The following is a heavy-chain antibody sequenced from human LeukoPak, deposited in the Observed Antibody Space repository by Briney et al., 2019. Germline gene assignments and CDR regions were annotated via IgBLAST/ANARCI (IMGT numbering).Heavy chain of an antibody. Sequence: GRCLSLAWAPAGFTFSTYRMDWVSHDGREGREWVSSIISSSASIYYADSVKGPFTLSRDNAKKSLFLQLNSLSAEDTAVYFCARVGGGTSDWGTMIDYWCQGTLVTVSP. V-gene: IGHV3-21*01. D-gene: IGHD6-19*01. CDR3: ARVGGGTSDWGTMIDY. J-gene: IGHJ4*02. CDR1: GFTFSTYR. CDR2: IISSSASI.